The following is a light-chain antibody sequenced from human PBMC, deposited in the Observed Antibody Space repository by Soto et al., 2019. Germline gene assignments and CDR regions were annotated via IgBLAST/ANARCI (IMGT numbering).Light chain of an antibody. Sequence: DIVMTQSPATLSVSPGERATLSCRASQSVSSNLAWYQQKPGQAPRLLIYGASTRATGIPARFSGSGSGTDSTLTISSRQSEDFAVYYSQHYSSWPPWTFGQGTKVEIK. CDR1: QSVSSN. J-gene: IGKJ1*01. CDR2: GAS. V-gene: IGKV3-15*01. CDR3: QHYSSWPPWT.